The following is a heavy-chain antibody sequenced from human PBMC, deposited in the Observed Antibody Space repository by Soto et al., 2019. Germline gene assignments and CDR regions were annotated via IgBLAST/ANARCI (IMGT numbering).Heavy chain of an antibody. CDR3: ARERRYCSSTSCPLGWFDP. CDR1: GYTFTSYG. CDR2: INAGNGNT. Sequence: ASVKVSCKASGYTFTSYGMHWVRQAPGQRLEWMGWINAGNGNTKYSQKFQGRVTITRDTSASTAYMELSSLRSEDTAVYYCARERRYCSSTSCPLGWFDPWGQGTLVTVSS. V-gene: IGHV1-3*01. D-gene: IGHD2-2*01. J-gene: IGHJ5*02.